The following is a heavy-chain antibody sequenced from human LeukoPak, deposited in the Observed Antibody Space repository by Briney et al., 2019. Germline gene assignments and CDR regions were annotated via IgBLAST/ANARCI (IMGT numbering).Heavy chain of an antibody. Sequence: GASVKVSCKPSGYTFTDSYIHWVRQAPGVGLQWMGRISPNNGDTKYAEDFQDRVTMTRDTSINTAYMELTGLTPDDTAVYYCVRSPIGASAYWGRGTLVTVSS. V-gene: IGHV1-2*06. CDR2: ISPNNGDT. D-gene: IGHD3-10*01. CDR1: GYTFTDSY. J-gene: IGHJ4*02. CDR3: VRSPIGASAY.